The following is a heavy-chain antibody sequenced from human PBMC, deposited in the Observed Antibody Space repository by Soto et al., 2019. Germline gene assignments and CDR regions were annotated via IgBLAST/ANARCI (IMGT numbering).Heavy chain of an antibody. Sequence: QVQLVQSGAEVQKPGASVRVSCKASGDTFTTYAISCVRQAPGQGREWMGWINTYNGNTNYAQKLQGRVSMTTDTYTSTADMELRSLRSNEPAIYYCARKLEQYDIWTGYYTWFDPWGQGTLVTVSS. D-gene: IGHD3-9*01. CDR2: INTYNGNT. J-gene: IGHJ5*02. CDR1: GDTFTTYA. CDR3: ARKLEQYDIWTGYYTWFDP. V-gene: IGHV1-18*01.